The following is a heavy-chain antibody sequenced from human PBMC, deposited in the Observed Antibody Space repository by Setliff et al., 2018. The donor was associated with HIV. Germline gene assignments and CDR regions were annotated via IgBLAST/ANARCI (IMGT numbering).Heavy chain of an antibody. V-gene: IGHV4-39*07. CDR1: GETIRNGFYY. CDR3: ARGGGPDTNFDS. J-gene: IGHJ4*02. Sequence: PSETLSLTCTVSGETIRNGFYYWHWMRQPPGKGLEWIGSIYYSGGTHYKSSLKSRVTISVDTSKNQFSLRLSSVTAADTAVYYCARGGGPDTNFDSWGRGTLVTVSS. CDR2: IYYSGGT.